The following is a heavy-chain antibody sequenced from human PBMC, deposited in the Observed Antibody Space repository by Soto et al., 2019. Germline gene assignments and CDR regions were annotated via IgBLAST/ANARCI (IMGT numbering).Heavy chain of an antibody. Sequence: PSETLSLTCAVSGVSISTANWWSWVRQPPGKGLEWIGYIDYSGNTNYDPSLQSRVTMSLDTSKNQFSLKLTSVTAADTAFYYCARDIRGYSRAFDYWGQGIMVTV. D-gene: IGHD5-18*01. J-gene: IGHJ4*02. V-gene: IGHV4-4*02. CDR2: IDYSGNT. CDR3: ARDIRGYSRAFDY. CDR1: GVSISTANW.